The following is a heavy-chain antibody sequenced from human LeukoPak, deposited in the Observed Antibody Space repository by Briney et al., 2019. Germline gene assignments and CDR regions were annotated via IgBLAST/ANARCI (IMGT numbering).Heavy chain of an antibody. D-gene: IGHD2-21*02. Sequence: GRSLRLSCAASGFTFSSYGMHWVRQAPGKGLEWVAVIWYDGSNKYYADSVKGRFTISRDNSKNTLYLQMNSLRAEDTAVYYCARGPGGDRSWLDYWGQGTLVTVSS. J-gene: IGHJ4*02. CDR1: GFTFSSYG. V-gene: IGHV3-33*01. CDR3: ARGPGGDRSWLDY. CDR2: IWYDGSNK.